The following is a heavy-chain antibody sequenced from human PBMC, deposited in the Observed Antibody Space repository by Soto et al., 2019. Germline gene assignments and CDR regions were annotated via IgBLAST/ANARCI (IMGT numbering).Heavy chain of an antibody. D-gene: IGHD3-22*01. Sequence: SETLSLTCAVYGGSFSGYYWSWIRQPPGKGLEWIGEINHSGSTNYNPSLKSRVTISVDTSKNQFSLKLSSVTAADTAVYYCARVGPWVPYYYDSSPYTFENWFDPWGQGTLVTVSS. CDR3: ARVGPWVPYYYDSSPYTFENWFDP. CDR2: INHSGST. CDR1: GGSFSGYY. J-gene: IGHJ5*02. V-gene: IGHV4-34*01.